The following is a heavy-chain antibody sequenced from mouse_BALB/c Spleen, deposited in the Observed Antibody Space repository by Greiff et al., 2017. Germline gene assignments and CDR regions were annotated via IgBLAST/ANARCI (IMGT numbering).Heavy chain of an antibody. D-gene: IGHD2-3*01. J-gene: IGHJ4*01. CDR1: GYTFTSYY. CDR2: IYPGDGST. CDR3: ARNDGYYHYAMDY. Sequence: VKLMESGPELVKPGASVKMSCKASGYTFTSYYIHWVKQRPGQGLEWIGWIYPGDGSTKYNEKFKGKTTLTADKSSSTAYMLLSSLTSEDSAIYFCARNDGYYHYAMDYWGQGTSVTVSS. V-gene: IGHV1S56*01.